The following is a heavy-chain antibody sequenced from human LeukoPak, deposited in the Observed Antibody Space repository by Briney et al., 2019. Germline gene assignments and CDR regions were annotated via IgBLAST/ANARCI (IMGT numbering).Heavy chain of an antibody. V-gene: IGHV3-23*01. CDR2: ISGSGGST. D-gene: IGHD3-22*01. CDR3: AKDAPDAEYCSYSSGYYPLEY. CDR1: GFTFNSYA. J-gene: IGHJ4*02. Sequence: GGSLRLSCAASGFTFNSYAMSWFRQAPGKGLEWVSAISGSGGSTYYADSVKGRFTISRDNSKNTLYLQMNSLRAEDTAVYYCAKDAPDAEYCSYSSGYYPLEYWGQGTLVTVSS.